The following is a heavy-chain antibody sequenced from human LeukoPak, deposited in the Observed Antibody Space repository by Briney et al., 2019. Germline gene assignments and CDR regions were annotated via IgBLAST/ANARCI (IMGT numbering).Heavy chain of an antibody. CDR2: ISSSSSYI. Sequence: GGSLRLSCAASGFTFSSYSMNWVRQAPGKGLEWVSSISSSSSYIYYADSVKGRFTISRDNAKNSLYLQMNSLRAEDTAVYYCARAGYSYGTYYYYYYGMDVWGQGTTVTVSS. CDR1: GFTFSSYS. J-gene: IGHJ6*02. CDR3: ARAGYSYGTYYYYYYGMDV. V-gene: IGHV3-21*04. D-gene: IGHD5-18*01.